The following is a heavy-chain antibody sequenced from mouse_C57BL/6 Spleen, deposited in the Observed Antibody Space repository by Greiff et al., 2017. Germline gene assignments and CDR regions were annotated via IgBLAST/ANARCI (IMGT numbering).Heavy chain of an antibody. D-gene: IGHD2-2*01. Sequence: LVESGPELVKPGASVKISCKASGYAFSSSWMNWVKQRPGKGLEWIGRIYPGDGDTNYNGKFKGKATLTADKSSSTAYMQLSSLTSEDSAVYFCARYGYDPYYYAMDYWGQGTSVTVSS. CDR2: IYPGDGDT. J-gene: IGHJ4*01. CDR1: GYAFSSSW. V-gene: IGHV1-82*01. CDR3: ARYGYDPYYYAMDY.